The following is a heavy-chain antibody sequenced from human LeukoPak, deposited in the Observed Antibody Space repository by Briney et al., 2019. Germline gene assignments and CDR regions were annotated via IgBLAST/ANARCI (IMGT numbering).Heavy chain of an antibody. CDR2: IYPGDSDT. CDR3: ARRTDRSFWYLDY. CDR1: GYSFSNYW. V-gene: IGHV5-51*01. J-gene: IGHJ4*02. Sequence: GESLKISCKGSGYSFSNYWIGWVRQMPGKGLEWMGIIYPGDSDTRYSPSFQGQVTISADKSISTAYLQWSSLKASDTAIYYCARRTDRSFWYLDYWGQGTLVTVSS.